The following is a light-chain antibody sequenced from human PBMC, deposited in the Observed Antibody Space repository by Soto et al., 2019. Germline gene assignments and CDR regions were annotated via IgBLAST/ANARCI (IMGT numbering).Light chain of an antibody. V-gene: IGKV3-20*01. CDR2: GAS. Sequence: EIVLTQSPGTLSLSPGERATLSCRASQSVSSSYLAWYQQKPGQAPRLLIYGASSRATGIPDRFSGSGSGTDFTLTISRLEPEDSAVYYCQHFGGTTFTFGQGTRLEI. CDR3: QHFGGTTFT. J-gene: IGKJ5*01. CDR1: QSVSSSY.